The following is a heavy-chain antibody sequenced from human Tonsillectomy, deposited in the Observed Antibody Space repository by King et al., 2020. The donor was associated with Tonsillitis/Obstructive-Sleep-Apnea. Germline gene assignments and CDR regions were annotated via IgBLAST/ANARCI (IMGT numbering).Heavy chain of an antibody. V-gene: IGHV3-23*04. CDR3: AKPQTLYYDSDY. D-gene: IGHD3-3*01. Sequence: VQLVESGGGLVQPGGSLRLSCAASGVTFSRYAMSWVRQAPGKGLEWGSAISGSGGSSYFADSVKVRFNISRDNSKNTLYLQMNSLRAEDTAVYYCAKPQTLYYDSDYWGQGTLVTVSS. CDR2: ISGSGGSS. J-gene: IGHJ4*02. CDR1: GVTFSRYA.